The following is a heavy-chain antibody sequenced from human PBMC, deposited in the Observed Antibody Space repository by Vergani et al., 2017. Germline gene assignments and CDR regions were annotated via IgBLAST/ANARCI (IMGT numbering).Heavy chain of an antibody. CDR2: IIPIFGTA. J-gene: IGHJ2*01. CDR1: GGTFSSYA. V-gene: IGHV1-69*01. Sequence: QVQLVQSGAEVKKPGSSVKVSCKASGGTFSSYAISWVRQAPGQGLEWIGGIIPIFGTANYAQKFQGRVTSTADESTSTAYMELSSLRSEDTAVYYCARDGYYDSRYWYFDLWGRGTLVTVSS. D-gene: IGHD3-22*01. CDR3: ARDGYYDSRYWYFDL.